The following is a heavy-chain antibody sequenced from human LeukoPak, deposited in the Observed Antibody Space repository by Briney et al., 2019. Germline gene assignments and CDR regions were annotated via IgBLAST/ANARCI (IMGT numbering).Heavy chain of an antibody. D-gene: IGHD6-13*01. CDR3: ARGRWYCAFDI. Sequence: SVKVSCKASGGTFSSYAISWVRQAPGQGLEWMGRIIPILGIANYAQKFQGRVTITADKSTSTAYMGLSSLRSEDTAVYYCARGRWYCAFDIWGQGTMVTVSS. CDR2: IIPILGIA. J-gene: IGHJ3*02. V-gene: IGHV1-69*04. CDR1: GGTFSSYA.